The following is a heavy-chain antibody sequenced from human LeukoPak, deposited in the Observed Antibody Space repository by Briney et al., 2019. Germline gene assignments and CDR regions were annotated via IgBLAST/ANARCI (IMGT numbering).Heavy chain of an antibody. J-gene: IGHJ5*02. D-gene: IGHD3-10*01. V-gene: IGHV1-8*01. CDR3: VRFMVRGVIGP. CDR2: MNPNSGNT. CDR1: GYTFTNYD. Sequence: ASVKVSCKASGYTFTNYDINWVRQASGQGLEWMGWMNPNSGNTGYAQKFQGRVTMTRDTSINTAYMELSSLSPEDTAVYYRVRFMVRGVIGPWGQGTLVTVSS.